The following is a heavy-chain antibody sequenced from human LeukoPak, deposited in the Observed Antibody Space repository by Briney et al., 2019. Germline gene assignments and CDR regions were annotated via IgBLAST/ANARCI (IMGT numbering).Heavy chain of an antibody. CDR1: RFTSSNYS. CDR3: ARDLSGSYMSDY. D-gene: IGHD3-10*01. Sequence: GRSLRLSCAASRFTSSNYSMHWARQAPGKGLEWVAFISHDRSNSCHADSVKGRFTISRDNSKNILYLQMNSLTDEDTAVYYCARDLSGSYMSDYWGQGTLVTVSS. V-gene: IGHV3-30-3*01. J-gene: IGHJ4*02. CDR2: ISHDRSNS.